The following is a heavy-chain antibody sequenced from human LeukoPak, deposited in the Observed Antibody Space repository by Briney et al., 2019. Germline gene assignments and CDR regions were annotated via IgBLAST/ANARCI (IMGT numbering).Heavy chain of an antibody. CDR2: IYSGGST. J-gene: IGHJ4*02. CDR1: GFTVSSNY. CDR3: ARAGGTSSDYFDY. V-gene: IGHV3-66*01. D-gene: IGHD6-6*01. Sequence: PGGSLRLSCAASGFTVSSNYMSWVRQAPGKGLEWVSAIYSGGSTYYADSVKGRFTISRDNSKNTLYLQMISLRAEDTAVYYCARAGGTSSDYFDYWGQGTLVTVSS.